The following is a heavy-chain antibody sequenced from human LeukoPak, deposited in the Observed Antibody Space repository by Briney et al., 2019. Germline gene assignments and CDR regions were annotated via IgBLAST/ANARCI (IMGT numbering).Heavy chain of an antibody. CDR3: ARRRCSSTSCYLRIFDP. D-gene: IGHD2-2*01. V-gene: IGHV1-8*01. J-gene: IGHJ5*02. CDR2: MNPNSGNT. Sequence: GASVKVSCKASGYTFTSYDINWVRQATGQGLEWMGWMNPNSGNTGYAQKFQGRVTMTRNTSISTAYMELSSLRSEDTAVYCCARRRCSSTSCYLRIFDPWGQGTLVTVSS. CDR1: GYTFTSYD.